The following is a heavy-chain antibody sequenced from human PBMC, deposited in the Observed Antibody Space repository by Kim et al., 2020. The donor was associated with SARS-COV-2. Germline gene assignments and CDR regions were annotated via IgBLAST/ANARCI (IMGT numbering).Heavy chain of an antibody. CDR2: ISAYNGNT. D-gene: IGHD3-3*01. V-gene: IGHV1-18*04. J-gene: IGHJ6*02. CDR3: ARDSAGITIFGVVIKGSYYYYGMDV. Sequence: ASVKVSCKASGYTFTSYGISWVRQAPGQGLEWMGWISAYNGNTNYAQKLQGRVTMTTDTSTSTAYMELRSLRSDDTAVYYCARDSAGITIFGVVIKGSYYYYGMDVWGQGTTVTVSS. CDR1: GYTFTSYG.